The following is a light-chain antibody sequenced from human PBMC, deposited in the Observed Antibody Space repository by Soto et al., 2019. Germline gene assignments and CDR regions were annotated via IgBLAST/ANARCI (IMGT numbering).Light chain of an antibody. CDR3: TSWTTSPTMI. CDR1: RSDIGAYTF. Sequence: QSALTQPASVSGSPGQSITISCTGTRSDIGAYTFVSWYQQHPGEVPKLILYDVNVRPSGVSNRFPGSKSGNTASLTISGLQAEDEADYYCTSWTTSPTMIFGGGPKVTV. V-gene: IGLV2-14*03. CDR2: DVN. J-gene: IGLJ2*01.